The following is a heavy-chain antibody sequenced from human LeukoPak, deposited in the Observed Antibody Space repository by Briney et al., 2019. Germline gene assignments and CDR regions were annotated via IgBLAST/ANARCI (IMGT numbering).Heavy chain of an antibody. Sequence: GGSLRLSCAGSGCSFSNAYMSWVRQAPGKGLEWVGRIENRGAGGTIDYAAPVKGRFIISRDDSKNTLYLQMNSLKTEDTAVYYCATERRAATDFDYWGQGTLVTVSS. CDR2: IENRGAGGTI. J-gene: IGHJ4*02. D-gene: IGHD6-13*01. CDR3: ATERRAATDFDY. V-gene: IGHV3-15*04. CDR1: GCSFSNAY.